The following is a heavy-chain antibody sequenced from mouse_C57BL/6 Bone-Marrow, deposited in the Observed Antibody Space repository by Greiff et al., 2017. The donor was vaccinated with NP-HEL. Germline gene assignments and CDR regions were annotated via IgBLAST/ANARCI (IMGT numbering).Heavy chain of an antibody. V-gene: IGHV1-52*01. Sequence: QVQLQQPGAELVRPGSSVKLSCKASGFTFTSSWMHWVKQRPLQGLEWIGNIDPSVSETHYKQKFKDKATLSVDNASSTVYMQLRSLTSEYSAFYYCARFGTDQATYYAMGYWGQGTSVAVAS. CDR1: GFTFTSSW. D-gene: IGHD3-2*02. CDR2: IDPSVSET. J-gene: IGHJ4*01. CDR3: ARFGTDQATYYAMGY.